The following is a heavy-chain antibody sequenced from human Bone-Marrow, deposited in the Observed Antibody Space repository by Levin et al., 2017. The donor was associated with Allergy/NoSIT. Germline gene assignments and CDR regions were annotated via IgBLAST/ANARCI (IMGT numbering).Heavy chain of an antibody. D-gene: IGHD1-26*01. CDR2: ISSSSSTI. Sequence: QSGGSLRLSCAASGFTFSSYSMNWVRQAPGKGLEWVSYISSSSSTIYYADSVKGRFTISRDNAKNSLYLQMNSLRAEDTAVYYCASLFEWELLWGGADYWGQGTLVTVSS. CDR1: GFTFSSYS. V-gene: IGHV3-48*01. J-gene: IGHJ4*02. CDR3: ASLFEWELLWGGADY.